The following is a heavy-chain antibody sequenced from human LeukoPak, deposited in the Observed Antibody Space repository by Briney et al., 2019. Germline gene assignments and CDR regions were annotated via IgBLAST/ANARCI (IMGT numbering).Heavy chain of an antibody. J-gene: IGHJ4*02. CDR3: ASLNGNLFDY. Sequence: GGSLRLSCAASGFTFSSYRMNWVRQAPGKGLEWVAVISYDGSNKYYADSVKGRFTISRDNSKNTLYLQMNSLRAEDTAVYYCASLNGNLFDYWGQGTLVTVSS. V-gene: IGHV3-30-3*01. CDR2: ISYDGSNK. D-gene: IGHD4-23*01. CDR1: GFTFSSYR.